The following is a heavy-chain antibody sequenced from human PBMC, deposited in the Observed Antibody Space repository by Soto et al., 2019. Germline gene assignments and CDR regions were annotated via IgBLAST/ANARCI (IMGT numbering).Heavy chain of an antibody. J-gene: IGHJ6*02. V-gene: IGHV4-4*07. Sequence: PSETLSLTCTVSGGSISSYYWSWIRQPAGKGLEWIGRIYTSGSTNYNPSLKSRVTMSVDTSKNQFSLKLSSVTAADTAVYYCARGESSSWYYYYGMDVWGQGNTVTVYS. CDR2: IYTSGST. D-gene: IGHD6-13*01. CDR3: ARGESSSWYYYYGMDV. CDR1: GGSISSYY.